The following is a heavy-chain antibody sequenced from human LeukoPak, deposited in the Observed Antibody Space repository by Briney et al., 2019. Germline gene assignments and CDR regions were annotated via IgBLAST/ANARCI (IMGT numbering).Heavy chain of an antibody. CDR1: GYTFTGYY. J-gene: IGHJ5*02. V-gene: IGHV1-2*02. CDR2: INPNSGGT. D-gene: IGHD4-17*01. Sequence: ASVKVSCKASGYTFTGYYMHWVRQAPGQGLEWMGWINPNSGGTNYAQEFQGRVTMTRDTSISTAYMELSRLRSDDTAVYYCARLGDYRNVSWGQGTLVTVSS. CDR3: ARLGDYRNVS.